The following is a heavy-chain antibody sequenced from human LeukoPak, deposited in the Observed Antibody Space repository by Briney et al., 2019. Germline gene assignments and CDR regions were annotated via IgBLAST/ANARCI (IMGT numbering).Heavy chain of an antibody. Sequence: PGGSLRLSCAASGFTFRSYAMSWVRQAPGKGLEWVSAISGSGGSTYYADSVKGRFTISRDGSKNTLYLQLNSLRTEDTAIYYCVREREGSNSEHWGQGTLVTVSS. CDR2: ISGSGGST. CDR1: GFTFRSYA. CDR3: VREREGSNSEH. J-gene: IGHJ1*01. V-gene: IGHV3-23*01. D-gene: IGHD1-26*01.